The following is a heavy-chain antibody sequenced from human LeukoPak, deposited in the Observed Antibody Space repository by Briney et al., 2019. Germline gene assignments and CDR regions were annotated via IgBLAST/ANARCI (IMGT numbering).Heavy chain of an antibody. CDR1: GFTFSNAW. D-gene: IGHD3-22*01. CDR3: ARGYDSSGYYYFDY. CDR2: INWNGGST. V-gene: IGHV3-20*04. J-gene: IGHJ4*02. Sequence: GGSLRLSCAASGFTFSNAWMSWVRQAPGKGLEWVSGINWNGGSTGYADSVKGRFTISRDNAKNSLYPQMNSLRAEDTALYYCARGYDSSGYYYFDYWGQGTLVTVSS.